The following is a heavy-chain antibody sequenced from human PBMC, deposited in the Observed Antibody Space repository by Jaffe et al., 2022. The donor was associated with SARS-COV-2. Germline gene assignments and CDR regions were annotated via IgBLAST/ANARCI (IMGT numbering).Heavy chain of an antibody. V-gene: IGHV1-24*01. CDR3: ATVKFYPSYNWNDLGGASNWFDP. Sequence: QVQLVQSGAEVKKPGASVKVSCKVSGYTLTELSMHWVRQAPGKGLEWMGGFDPEDGETIYAQKFQGRVTMTEDTSTDTAYMELSSLRSEDTAVYYCATVKFYPSYNWNDLGGASNWFDPWGQGTLVTVSS. J-gene: IGHJ5*02. CDR2: FDPEDGET. CDR1: GYTLTELS. D-gene: IGHD1-20*01.